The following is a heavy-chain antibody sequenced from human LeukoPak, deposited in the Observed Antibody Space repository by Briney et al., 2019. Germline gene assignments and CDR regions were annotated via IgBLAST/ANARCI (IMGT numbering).Heavy chain of an antibody. CDR3: ARDPRRAGGWSNPYYYYYGMDV. D-gene: IGHD6-19*01. J-gene: IGHJ6*02. CDR2: IRNDGSNK. V-gene: IGHV3-30*02. CDR1: GFTFSSYG. Sequence: GGSLRLSCAASGFTFSSYGMHWVRQGPGKGLEWVASIRNDGSNKYYADSVKGRFTISRDNSKNTLYLQMNSLRAEDTAVYYCARDPRRAGGWSNPYYYYYGMDVWGQGTTVIVSS.